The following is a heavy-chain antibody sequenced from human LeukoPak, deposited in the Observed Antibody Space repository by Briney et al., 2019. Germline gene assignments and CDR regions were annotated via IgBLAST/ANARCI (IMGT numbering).Heavy chain of an antibody. CDR3: AXXSYYYDSSGYYRYDY. V-gene: IGHV4-4*07. D-gene: IGHD3-22*01. CDR1: GGSISSYY. Sequence: SETLSLTCTVSGGSISSYYWSWIRQPAGKGLEWIGRIYTSGSTNYNPSLKSRVTMSVDTSKNQFSLKLSSVTAADTAVYYCAXXSYYYDSSGYYRYDYWGQGTLVTVSS. J-gene: IGHJ4*02. CDR2: IYTSGST.